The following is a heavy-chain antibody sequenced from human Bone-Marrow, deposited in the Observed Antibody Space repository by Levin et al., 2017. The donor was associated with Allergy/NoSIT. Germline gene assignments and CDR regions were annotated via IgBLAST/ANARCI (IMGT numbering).Heavy chain of an antibody. CDR1: GGSISRGDYY. CDR2: IYYNGIT. D-gene: IGHD1-1*01. V-gene: IGHV4-30-4*01. J-gene: IGHJ4*02. Sequence: SETLSLTCSVSGGSISRGDYYWSWVRQTPGKGLEWIAYIYYNGITYYTPSLKSRAAISVDTSKNQFSLRLESVTAADTAVYYCARQGRTGNYNRLFDLWGPGFLVTVSS. CDR3: ARQGRTGNYNRLFDL.